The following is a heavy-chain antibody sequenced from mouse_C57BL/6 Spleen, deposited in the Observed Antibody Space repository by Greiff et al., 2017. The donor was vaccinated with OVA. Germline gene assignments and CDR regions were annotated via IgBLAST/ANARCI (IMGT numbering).Heavy chain of an antibody. CDR1: GYTFTSYG. V-gene: IGHV1-81*01. J-gene: IGHJ2*01. CDR2: IYPRSGDT. CDR3: ARLRGTRGDWDY. Sequence: QVQLKQSGAELVRPGASVKLSCKASGYTFTSYGISWVKQRPGQGLEWIGEIYPRSGDTYYNEKFKGKATLTADKSSSTAYMELRSLTSEDSAVYVCARLRGTRGDWDYWGQGTTLTVSS. D-gene: IGHD3-3*01.